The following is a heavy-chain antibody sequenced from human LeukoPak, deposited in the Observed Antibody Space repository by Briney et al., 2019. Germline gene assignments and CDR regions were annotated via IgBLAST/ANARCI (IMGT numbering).Heavy chain of an antibody. Sequence: GASVKVSCKASGYTFTSYGITWVRQAPGQGLEWMGWISAYNGDTNYAQKLQGRVTMTTDTSTSTAYMELRSLRSDDTAVYYCARARDGYNYWFDPWGQGTLVTVSS. CDR3: ARARDGYNYWFDP. J-gene: IGHJ5*02. CDR1: GYTFTSYG. D-gene: IGHD5-24*01. CDR2: ISAYNGDT. V-gene: IGHV1-18*01.